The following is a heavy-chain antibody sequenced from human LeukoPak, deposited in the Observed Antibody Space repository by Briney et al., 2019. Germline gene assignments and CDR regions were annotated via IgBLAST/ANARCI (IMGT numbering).Heavy chain of an antibody. CDR2: IKNGGST. V-gene: IGHV3-66*01. D-gene: IGHD2-15*01. CDR1: GFTVSDNY. CDR3: ARDQTPFY. Sequence: GGSLRLSCAASGFTVSDNYMSWVRQAPGKGLEWVSVIKNGGSTDYADSVKGRFTVSRDNSKNTLYLQMNSLRAEDTAMYYCARDQTPFYWGQGSLVTVSS. J-gene: IGHJ4*02.